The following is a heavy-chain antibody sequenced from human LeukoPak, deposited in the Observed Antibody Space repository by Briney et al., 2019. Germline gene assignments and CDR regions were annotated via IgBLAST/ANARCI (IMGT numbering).Heavy chain of an antibody. D-gene: IGHD2-2*01. CDR3: ARDGGYCSTTTCYAGGLHWFNP. J-gene: IGHJ5*02. CDR2: INPSTGST. V-gene: IGHV1-46*01. Sequence: ASVKVSCKASGYTFTGYYIHWVRQGPGQGLEWMGIINPSTGSTTYAQKFQGRVTMTRDTSTSTVYMELRSLRSEDTALYYCARDGGYCSTTTCYAGGLHWFNPWGQGSLVTVSS. CDR1: GYTFTGYY.